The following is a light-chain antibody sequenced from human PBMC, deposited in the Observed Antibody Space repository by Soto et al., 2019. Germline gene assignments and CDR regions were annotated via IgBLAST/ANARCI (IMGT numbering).Light chain of an antibody. Sequence: DIQVTRSPSTLCAAVGDRVTITCRASQSISSWLAWYQQKPGKAPRLLIYKASSLESGVPPRFSGSGSGTEFTLTISSLQPDDFATSYCQQYNSYSRTFGQGTKVDIK. V-gene: IGKV1-5*03. CDR3: QQYNSYSRT. CDR1: QSISSW. CDR2: KAS. J-gene: IGKJ1*01.